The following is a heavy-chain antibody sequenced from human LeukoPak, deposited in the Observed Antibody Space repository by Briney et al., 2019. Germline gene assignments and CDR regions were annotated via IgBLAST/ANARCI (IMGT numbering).Heavy chain of an antibody. CDR3: ARGYLGWIQLAMDV. Sequence: PGGSLRLSCAASGFTFSSYWMTWVRQAPGKGLEWVAKIKQDGSEKYYVDSVKGRFTISRDNAKNSLYLQVNSLRGEDTAVYYCARGYLGWIQLAMDVWGKGTTVTISS. D-gene: IGHD5-18*01. V-gene: IGHV3-7*01. J-gene: IGHJ6*03. CDR1: GFTFSSYW. CDR2: IKQDGSEK.